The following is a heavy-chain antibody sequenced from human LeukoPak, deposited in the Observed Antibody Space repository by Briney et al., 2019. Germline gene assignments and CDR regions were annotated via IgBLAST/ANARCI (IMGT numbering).Heavy chain of an antibody. CDR3: AKQGSSSGTYRAPFDY. CDR2: ISGSGDST. D-gene: IGHD1-26*01. J-gene: IGHJ4*02. CDR1: GFTFNNYA. Sequence: GESLRLSCAASGFTFNNYAMSWVRQAPGKGLEWVSAISGSGDSTYYADSVKGRFTISRDNSKNTLYLQVNSLRAEDTAVYYCAKQGSSSGTYRAPFDYWGQGTLVTVSS. V-gene: IGHV3-23*01.